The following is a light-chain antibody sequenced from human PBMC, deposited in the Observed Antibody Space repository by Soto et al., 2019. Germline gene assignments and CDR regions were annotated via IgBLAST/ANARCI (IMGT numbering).Light chain of an antibody. V-gene: IGKV3-15*01. Sequence: EIVMTQSPATLSVSPGERATLSCRASQSVRNNLAWYQQKPGQAPRLLIYGASTRATGIPARFSGSGSGTEFTLTISSLYSEDFAVYYSQQYNNWPPWTFGQGTKVEIK. CDR2: GAS. CDR1: QSVRNN. J-gene: IGKJ1*01. CDR3: QQYNNWPPWT.